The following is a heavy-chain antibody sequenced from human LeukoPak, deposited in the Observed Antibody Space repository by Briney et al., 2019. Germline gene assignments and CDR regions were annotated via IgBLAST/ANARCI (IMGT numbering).Heavy chain of an antibody. CDR3: ARFNKITMIVVP. D-gene: IGHD3-22*01. Sequence: SETLSLTCAVYGGSFSGYYWSWIRQPPGKGLEWIGEISHSGSTNYNPSLKSRVTISVDTSKNQFSLKLSSVTAADTAVYYCARFNKITMIVVPWGQGTLVTVSS. J-gene: IGHJ4*02. V-gene: IGHV4-34*01. CDR2: ISHSGST. CDR1: GGSFSGYY.